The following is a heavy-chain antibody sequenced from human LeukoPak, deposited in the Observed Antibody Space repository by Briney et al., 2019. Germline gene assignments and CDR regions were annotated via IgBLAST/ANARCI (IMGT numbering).Heavy chain of an antibody. Sequence: PGGSLRLSCAASGFTFSSYAMSWVRQAPGKGLEWVSAISGSGGSTYYADSVKGRFTISRDNSKNSLYLQMNSLRAEDTALYYCANEGHSGYDGYWGQGTLVTVSS. CDR1: GFTFSSYA. J-gene: IGHJ4*02. CDR2: ISGSGGST. CDR3: ANEGHSGYDGY. D-gene: IGHD5-12*01. V-gene: IGHV3-23*01.